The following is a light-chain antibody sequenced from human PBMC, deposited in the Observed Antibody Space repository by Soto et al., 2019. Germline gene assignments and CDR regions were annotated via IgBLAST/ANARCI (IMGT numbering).Light chain of an antibody. CDR2: ATS. V-gene: IGKV1-39*01. Sequence: DIQMTQSPSSLSASVGDRVTITCRASQSISWYLNWYQQKPGKVPKLLIYATSILQSGVPPRFSGSGSGAVFTLTIGGLEPEDFATYYCQQSYSTVWTFGQGTKVEIK. J-gene: IGKJ1*01. CDR1: QSISWY. CDR3: QQSYSTVWT.